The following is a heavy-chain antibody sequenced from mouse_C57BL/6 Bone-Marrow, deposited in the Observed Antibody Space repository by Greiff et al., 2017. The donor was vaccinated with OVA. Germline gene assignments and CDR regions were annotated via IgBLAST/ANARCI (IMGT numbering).Heavy chain of an antibody. V-gene: IGHV14-4*01. CDR1: GFNIKDDY. CDR2: IDPENGDT. Sequence: EVQLVESGAELVRPGASVKLSCTASGFNIKDDYMHWVKQRPEQGLEWIGWIDPENGDTEYASKFQGKGTITADTSSNTAYLQLSSLTSEDTAVYYCTSYGNFDDWGQGTTLTVSS. CDR3: TSYGNFDD. D-gene: IGHD2-1*01. J-gene: IGHJ2*01.